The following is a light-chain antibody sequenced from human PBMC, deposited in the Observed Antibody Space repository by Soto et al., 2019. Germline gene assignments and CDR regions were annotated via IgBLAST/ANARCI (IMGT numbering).Light chain of an antibody. CDR2: QAS. J-gene: IGKJ2*01. CDR1: QSISTW. Sequence: DIQMTQSPSTLSASVGDRVTITCRASQSISTWLAWYQQKPGKAPKVLIYQASSLQSGVPSRFSGSGSGTQFTLTITSLQPDDSATYYCQQYHSFSFTFGQGTKLEIK. V-gene: IGKV1-5*03. CDR3: QQYHSFSFT.